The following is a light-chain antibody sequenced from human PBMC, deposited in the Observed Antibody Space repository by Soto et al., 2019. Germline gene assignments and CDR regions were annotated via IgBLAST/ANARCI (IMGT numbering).Light chain of an antibody. Sequence: EIVMAQSPATLSVSPGERLTLSCRASQSVITNLAWYQHKPGQAPRLLISGASARATGVPARFSGSGSGAEFTITISSLQYEDFADYYCQPYHHRPPTFGPGTKVHIK. CDR2: GAS. CDR3: QPYHHRPPT. V-gene: IGKV3-15*01. CDR1: QSVITN. J-gene: IGKJ3*01.